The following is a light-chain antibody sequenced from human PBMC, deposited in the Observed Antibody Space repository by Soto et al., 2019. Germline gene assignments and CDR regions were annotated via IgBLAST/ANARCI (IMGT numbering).Light chain of an antibody. CDR3: CSSTGSDIHYV. CDR1: SSDVGAYNY. V-gene: IGLV2-14*03. J-gene: IGLJ1*01. CDR2: SVS. Sequence: QSALTQPASVSGSPGQSIAISCTGTSSDVGAYNYVSWYQHHPGKAPELIIYSVSHRPSGVSDRFSGSKSGNTASLTISGLQAEDEADYYCCSSTGSDIHYVFGAGTKLT.